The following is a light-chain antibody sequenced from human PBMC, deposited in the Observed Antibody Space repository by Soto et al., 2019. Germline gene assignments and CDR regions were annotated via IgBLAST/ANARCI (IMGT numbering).Light chain of an antibody. V-gene: IGLV2-14*01. J-gene: IGLJ1*01. Sequence: QSALTQPASVSGSTGQSITISCTGTGSDIGAYNYVSWYQQHPGKAPKLIIHGVTHRPSGVSTRFSASKSAYAASLTISGLQAEDAADYYCSSFTTNYFYVFGPGTKLTVL. CDR2: GVT. CDR1: GSDIGAYNY. CDR3: SSFTTNYFYV.